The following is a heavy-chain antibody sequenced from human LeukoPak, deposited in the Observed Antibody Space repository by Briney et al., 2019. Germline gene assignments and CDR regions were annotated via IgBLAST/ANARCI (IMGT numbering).Heavy chain of an antibody. CDR1: GFTLSSYN. CDR3: AKDESWMQLWLAY. Sequence: GRSLRLSCAASGFTLSSYNMNWVRQAPGKGLEWISYITTSIDIISYADSVKGRFTISRDNAKNSLYLQMDSLRDEDTAVYYCAKDESWMQLWLAYWGQGTLVTVSS. J-gene: IGHJ4*02. CDR2: ITTSIDII. D-gene: IGHD5-18*01. V-gene: IGHV3-48*02.